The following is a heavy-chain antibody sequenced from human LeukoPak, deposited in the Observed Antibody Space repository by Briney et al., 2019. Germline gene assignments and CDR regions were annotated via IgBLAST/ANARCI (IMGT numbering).Heavy chain of an antibody. CDR3: AKNSQSTSLFFDD. Sequence: GGSLRLSCAASGFTFTIYGMLWVRQAPGKGLEWVAVISYDGSNKYYAGSVKARFNISRENSKNTLYLQMNSLRAEDTAVYYCAKNSQSTSLFFDDWGQGSLVTVHS. J-gene: IGHJ4*02. CDR2: ISYDGSNK. V-gene: IGHV3-30*18. D-gene: IGHD2-2*01. CDR1: GFTFTIYG.